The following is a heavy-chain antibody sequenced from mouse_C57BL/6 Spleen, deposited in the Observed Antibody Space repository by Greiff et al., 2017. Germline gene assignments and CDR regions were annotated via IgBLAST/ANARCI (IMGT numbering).Heavy chain of an antibody. CDR1: GYAFSSSW. V-gene: IGHV1-82*01. CDR2: IYPGDGDT. CDR3: ARGDYGSSYGAWFAY. J-gene: IGHJ3*01. Sequence: QVQLKQSGPELVKPGASVKISCKASGYAFSSSWMNWVKQRPGKGLEWIGRIYPGDGDTNYNGKFKGKATLTADKSSSTAYMQLSSLTSEDSAVYFCARGDYGSSYGAWFAYWGQGTLVTVSA. D-gene: IGHD1-1*01.